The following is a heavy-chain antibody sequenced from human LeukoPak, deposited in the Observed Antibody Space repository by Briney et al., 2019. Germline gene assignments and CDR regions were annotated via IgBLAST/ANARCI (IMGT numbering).Heavy chain of an antibody. J-gene: IGHJ4*02. CDR1: GFTFSSYG. V-gene: IGHV3-30*18. D-gene: IGHD5-12*01. CDR2: ISYDGSNK. Sequence: PGGSLRLSCAASGFTFSSYGMHWVRQAPGKGLEWVAIISYDGSNKYYADSVKGRFTISRDNSKNTLYLQMNSLRAEDTAVYYCAKDVDIQSFDYWGQGTLVTVSS. CDR3: AKDVDIQSFDY.